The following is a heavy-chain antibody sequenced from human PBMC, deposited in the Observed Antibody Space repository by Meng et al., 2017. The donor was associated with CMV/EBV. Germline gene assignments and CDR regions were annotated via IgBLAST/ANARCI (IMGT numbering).Heavy chain of an antibody. J-gene: IGHJ3*02. V-gene: IGHV5-51*01. Sequence: FTPYWIGWVRQMPGKGLEWMGIIYPGDSDTRYSPSFQGQVIISADKSISTAYLQWSSLKASDTAMYYCARRRYCSSTSCYAGDFDIWGRGTMVTVSS. CDR2: IYPGDSDT. D-gene: IGHD2-2*01. CDR1: FTPYW. CDR3: ARRRYCSSTSCYAGDFDI.